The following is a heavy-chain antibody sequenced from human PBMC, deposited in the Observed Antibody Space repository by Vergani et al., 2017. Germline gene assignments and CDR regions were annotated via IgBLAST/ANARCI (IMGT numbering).Heavy chain of an antibody. D-gene: IGHD4-23*01. V-gene: IGHV3-64D*06. Sequence: EVQLVESGGGLVQPGGSLRLSCSASGFTFSSYAMHWVRQAPGKGLEYVSAISSNGGSTYYADSVKGRFTISRDNSKNTLHLQMSSLRAEDTAVYYCVKDGYGGKGDYWGQGTLVTVSS. CDR3: VKDGYGGKGDY. J-gene: IGHJ4*02. CDR2: ISSNGGST. CDR1: GFTFSSYA.